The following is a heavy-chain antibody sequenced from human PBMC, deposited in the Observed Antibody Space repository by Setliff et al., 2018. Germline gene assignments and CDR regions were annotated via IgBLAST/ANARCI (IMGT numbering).Heavy chain of an antibody. CDR3: ATDHDIVGFGY. J-gene: IGHJ4*02. Sequence: ASVKVSCKAPEYSFTGYYMHWLRQAPGQGPEWMGWINPNDGKTQYSQMFQGRLTMTKDTSISTVYMELSSLRSDDTAMYYCATDHDIVGFGYWGRGTLVTVSS. D-gene: IGHD1-26*01. CDR1: EYSFTGYY. CDR2: INPNDGKT. V-gene: IGHV1-2*02.